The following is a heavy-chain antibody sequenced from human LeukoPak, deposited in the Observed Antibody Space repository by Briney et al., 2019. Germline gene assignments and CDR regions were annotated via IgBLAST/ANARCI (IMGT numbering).Heavy chain of an antibody. CDR2: VFHGGST. CDR3: TRVATIYFTVAGRGFFDY. CDR1: GGSISSNNW. Sequence: SETLSLTCSVSGGSISSNNWWSWVRQPPGKGLEWIGEVFHGGSTNYIPSLMSRVTVSVDKSKNEFSLKLSSVTAADTAVYYCTRVATIYFTVAGRGFFDYWGQGSLVTVSS. J-gene: IGHJ4*02. D-gene: IGHD5-12*01. V-gene: IGHV4-4*02.